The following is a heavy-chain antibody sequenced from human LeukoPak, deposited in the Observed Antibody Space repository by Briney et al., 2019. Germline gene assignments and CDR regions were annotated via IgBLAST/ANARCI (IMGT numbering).Heavy chain of an antibody. CDR3: GGGGEGGGNSGNNWFDP. J-gene: IGHJ5*02. V-gene: IGHV4-61*02. CDR2: IYTSGST. D-gene: IGHD4-23*01. CDR1: GGSISSGSYY. Sequence: SQTLSLTCTVSGGSISSGSYYWSWIRQPAGKGLEWIGRIYTSGSTNYNPSLKSRVTISVDTSKNQFSLKLSSVTAADTAVYYWGGGGEGGGNSGNNWFDPWGQGTLVTVSS.